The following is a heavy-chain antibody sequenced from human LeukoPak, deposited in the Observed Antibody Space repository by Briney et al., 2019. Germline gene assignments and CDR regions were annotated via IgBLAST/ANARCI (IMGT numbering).Heavy chain of an antibody. CDR1: AFTFSNFA. Sequence: AGGSLRLSCAASAFTFSNFAMNWVRQAPGRGLEWVSAINPSGGTTYYADSVKGRFTISRDNSKNTLYLQMNSLRAEDTAVYYCARDHLGAVATITDYFDYWGQGTLSPSPQ. V-gene: IGHV3-23*01. CDR2: INPSGGTT. D-gene: IGHD5-12*01. J-gene: IGHJ4*02. CDR3: ARDHLGAVATITDYFDY.